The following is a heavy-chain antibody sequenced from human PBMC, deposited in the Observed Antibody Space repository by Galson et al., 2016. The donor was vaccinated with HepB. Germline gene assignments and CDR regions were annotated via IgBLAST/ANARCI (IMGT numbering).Heavy chain of an antibody. CDR3: ARAVGSGYYYLKPLHI. D-gene: IGHD3-22*01. Sequence: SLRLSCAASGFTFSIYGMHWVRQAPGKGLEWVAIISYDGRDNYYADSVKGRFTISRDNSKNTLYLQMNSLRPEDTAVYYCARAVGSGYYYLKPLHIWGQGTMVTVSS. CDR1: GFTFSIYG. V-gene: IGHV3-30*03. J-gene: IGHJ3*02. CDR2: ISYDGRDN.